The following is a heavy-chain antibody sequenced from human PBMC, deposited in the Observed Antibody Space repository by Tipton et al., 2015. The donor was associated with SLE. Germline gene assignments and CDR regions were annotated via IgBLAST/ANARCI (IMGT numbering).Heavy chain of an antibody. CDR2: INHSGST. J-gene: IGHJ6*02. CDR3: ARRWQLVPYYYGMDV. Sequence: TLSLTCAVYGGSFSTYYWSWIRQPPGKGLGWIGEINHSGSTNYNPSLKSRVTISVDTSKNQFSLKLSSVTAADTAVYYCARRWQLVPYYYGMDVWGQGNTVTVSS. V-gene: IGHV4-34*01. D-gene: IGHD6-6*01. CDR1: GGSFSTYY.